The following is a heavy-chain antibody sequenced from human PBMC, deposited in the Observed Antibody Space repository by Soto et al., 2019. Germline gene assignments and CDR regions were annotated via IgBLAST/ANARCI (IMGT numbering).Heavy chain of an antibody. D-gene: IGHD2-2*01. J-gene: IGHJ3*02. CDR1: GYNLRNA. V-gene: IGHV1-3*01. Sequence: ASVKVSCKASGYNLRNAMHWVRQAPGQSLEWMGRISPPNGNTRYSQNFQGRVTMTRNTSANTVYMELSSLRSEDTAVYYCARDLSAIPVHDAFDIWGQGTMVTVSS. CDR2: ISPPNGNT. CDR3: ARDLSAIPVHDAFDI.